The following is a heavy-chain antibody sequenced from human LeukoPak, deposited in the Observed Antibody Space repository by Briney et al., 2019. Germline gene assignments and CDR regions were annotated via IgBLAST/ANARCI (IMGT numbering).Heavy chain of an antibody. CDR3: TALGVAAY. CDR1: GFTFSGSA. J-gene: IGHJ4*02. V-gene: IGHV3-73*01. D-gene: IGHD6-19*01. Sequence: GGSLGLSCAASGFTFSGSALHWVRQASGKGQEWDGRIRSRTNSYATVYAASVKGRFTISRDDSKNMAYLQMNSLKTEDTAVYYCTALGVAAYWGQGTLVTVSS. CDR2: IRSRTNSYAT.